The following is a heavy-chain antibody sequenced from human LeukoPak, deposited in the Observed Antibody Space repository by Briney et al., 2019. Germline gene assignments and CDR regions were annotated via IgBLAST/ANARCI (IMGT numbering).Heavy chain of an antibody. J-gene: IGHJ4*02. V-gene: IGHV3-74*01. CDR3: ARGNSHSFDY. CDR1: GFTLSSYW. Sequence: GGSLRLSCAASGFTLSSYWMHWVRHTPGKGPAWVSRINSDGSSTSYADSVKGRFTISRDNAKNTLYLQMNSLRAEDTAVYYCARGNSHSFDYWGKGALVTVSS. CDR2: INSDGSST. D-gene: IGHD4-11*01.